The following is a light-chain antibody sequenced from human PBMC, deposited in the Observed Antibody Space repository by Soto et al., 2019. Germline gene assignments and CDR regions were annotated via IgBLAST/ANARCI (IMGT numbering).Light chain of an antibody. CDR3: SSYTSSSTLYV. CDR2: DVS. V-gene: IGLV2-14*01. J-gene: IGLJ1*01. Sequence: QSALTQPASVSGSPGQSITISCTGTSSDVGGYNHVSWYQQHPGKAPKLMIYDVSNRPSGVSNRFSGSKSGNTASLTISGLQAEDEADYYCSSYTSSSTLYVLGTGTKVTVL. CDR1: SSDVGGYNH.